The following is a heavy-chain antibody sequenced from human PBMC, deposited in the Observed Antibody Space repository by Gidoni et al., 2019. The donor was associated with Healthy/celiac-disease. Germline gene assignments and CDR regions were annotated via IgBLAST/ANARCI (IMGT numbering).Heavy chain of an antibody. Sequence: QVQLVVSGGAVVQPRRCLILSCAASGFTFSSYAMHWVRQAPGKGLEWVAVISYDGSNKYYADSVKGRFTISRDNSKNTLYLQMNSLRAEDTAVYYCASSTSQNSDYWGQGTLVTVSS. CDR3: ASSTSQNSDY. D-gene: IGHD2-2*01. CDR1: GFTFSSYA. V-gene: IGHV3-30-3*01. CDR2: ISYDGSNK. J-gene: IGHJ4*02.